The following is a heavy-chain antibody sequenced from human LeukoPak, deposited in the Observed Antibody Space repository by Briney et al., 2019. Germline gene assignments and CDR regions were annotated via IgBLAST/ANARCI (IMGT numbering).Heavy chain of an antibody. CDR2: IYFGGST. V-gene: IGHV4-39*01. CDR1: GGSISSSSYC. Sequence: SETLSLTCTVSGGSISSSSYCWGCIRQPPGKGLEWIVSIYFGGSTYYNPSLKSRATISVETSKTQFSLKLRSVTAADTAVYYCARGFYDSSGWALSSIETYWYFDLWGRGTLVTVSS. D-gene: IGHD3-22*01. J-gene: IGHJ2*01. CDR3: ARGFYDSSGWALSSIETYWYFDL.